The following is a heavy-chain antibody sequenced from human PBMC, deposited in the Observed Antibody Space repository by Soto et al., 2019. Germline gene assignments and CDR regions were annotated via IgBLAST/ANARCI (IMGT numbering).Heavy chain of an antibody. CDR2: IYHSGST. CDR3: ARSGGITMVRGVMGYYYYGMDV. V-gene: IGHV4-30-2*01. J-gene: IGHJ6*02. D-gene: IGHD3-10*01. Sequence: SETLSLTCGVSGGSISSGGYSWSWIRQPPGKGLEWIGYIYHSGSTYYNPSLKSRVTISVDRSKNQFSLKLSSVTAADTAVYYCARSGGITMVRGVMGYYYYGMDVWGQGTTVTVSS. CDR1: GGSISSGGYS.